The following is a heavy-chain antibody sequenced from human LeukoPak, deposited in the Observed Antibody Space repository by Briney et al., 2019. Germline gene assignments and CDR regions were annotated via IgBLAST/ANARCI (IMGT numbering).Heavy chain of an antibody. J-gene: IGHJ6*03. CDR3: ARGDCSSTICYSPMDV. V-gene: IGHV4-59*08. Sequence: KPSETLSLTCTVSGGSISSYYWSWIRQPPGKGLEWIGSIYRSGSTNYNPSLKSRVTISVDTSKNQFSLKVNSVTAADTAVYYCARGDCSSTICYSPMDVWGKGTTVTVSS. D-gene: IGHD2-2*01. CDR2: IYRSGST. CDR1: GGSISSYY.